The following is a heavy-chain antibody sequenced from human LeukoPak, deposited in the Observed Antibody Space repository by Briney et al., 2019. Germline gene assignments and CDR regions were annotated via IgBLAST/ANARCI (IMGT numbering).Heavy chain of an antibody. Sequence: PGGSLRLSCIGTGFTFSSDAMGWVRQAPGKGLEWVSGISGSGGSTYYADSVKGRFTISRDNSKNTLYLQMNSLRAEDTAVYYCARAIAVTPWYFDLWGRGTLVTVSS. D-gene: IGHD6-19*01. V-gene: IGHV3-23*01. J-gene: IGHJ2*01. CDR3: ARAIAVTPWYFDL. CDR2: ISGSGGST. CDR1: GFTFSSDA.